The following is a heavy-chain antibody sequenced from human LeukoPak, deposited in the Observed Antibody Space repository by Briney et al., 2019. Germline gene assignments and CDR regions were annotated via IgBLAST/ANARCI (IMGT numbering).Heavy chain of an antibody. CDR1: GFTFSSYA. V-gene: IGHV3-23*01. CDR2: LSGSGGSP. J-gene: IGHJ6*02. CDR3: TRDRHGMAV. Sequence: GGSLRLSCAASGFTFSSYAMNWVRQAPGKGLEWVSALSGSGGSPYYADSVKGRFTISRDEAKNFLYLQMNSLRVEDTAVYYCTRDRHGMAVWGQGTTVTVSS.